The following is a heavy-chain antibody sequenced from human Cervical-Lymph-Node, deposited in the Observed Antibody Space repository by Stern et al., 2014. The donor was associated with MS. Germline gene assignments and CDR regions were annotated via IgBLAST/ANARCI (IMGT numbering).Heavy chain of an antibody. CDR1: GDAISGGFY. V-gene: IGHV4-61*08. J-gene: IGHJ5*02. CDR3: ARLQAEMAEPYFFDT. CDR2: IYYRGTT. Sequence: QVQLMQSGPGLVKPSETLSLTCTVSGDAISGGFYWSWIRQSPVKGLEWXGYIYYRGTTKYNPSLTSRVTLSVDTSRNQFSLTLTSVTAADTAVYYCARLQAEMAEPYFFDTWGQGTLITVSS. D-gene: IGHD2-21*01.